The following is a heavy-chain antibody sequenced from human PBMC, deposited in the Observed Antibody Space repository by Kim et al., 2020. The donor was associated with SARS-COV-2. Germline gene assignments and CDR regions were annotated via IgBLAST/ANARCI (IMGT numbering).Heavy chain of an antibody. CDR1: GFTVTSNQ. V-gene: IGHV3-53*01. Sequence: GGSLRLSCAASGFTVTSNQMSWVRQTPGKGLEWVSGIYSGGSTSYADSVKGRSTISRDNSKNTLYLQMNSLTAEDTAVYYCAAVVTAIHYWGQGTLVTVSS. CDR3: AAVVTAIHY. CDR2: IYSGGST. D-gene: IGHD2-21*02. J-gene: IGHJ4*02.